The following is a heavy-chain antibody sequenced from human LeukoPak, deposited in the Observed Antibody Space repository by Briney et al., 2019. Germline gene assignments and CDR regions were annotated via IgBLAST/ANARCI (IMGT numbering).Heavy chain of an antibody. D-gene: IGHD2-2*01. V-gene: IGHV1-2*02. CDR3: AREPRVGFSRSFGY. J-gene: IGHJ4*02. Sequence: GASVTVSCKASGYTFTGYYMHWVRQAPGQGLEWMGWINPNSGGTNYAQKFQGRVTMTRDTSISTAYMELSRLRSGDAAVYYCAREPRVGFSRSFGYWGQGTLVTVSS. CDR1: GYTFTGYY. CDR2: INPNSGGT.